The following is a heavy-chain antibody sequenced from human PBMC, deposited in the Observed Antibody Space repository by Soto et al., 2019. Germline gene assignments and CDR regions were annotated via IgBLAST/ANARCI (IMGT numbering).Heavy chain of an antibody. Sequence: QVQLQESGPGLVKPSETLSLTCAVSGDSISSYYCMWIRQPPGKGLESIGYLYYGRSANYNPSLKSRVTLSVDRSTNQCSVTVSSMTAADTAVDCCALRSMAVVPEYWGQGTLVTVYS. J-gene: IGHJ4*02. D-gene: IGHD3-22*01. CDR1: GDSISSYY. CDR2: LYYGRSA. CDR3: ALRSMAVVPEY. V-gene: IGHV4-59*01.